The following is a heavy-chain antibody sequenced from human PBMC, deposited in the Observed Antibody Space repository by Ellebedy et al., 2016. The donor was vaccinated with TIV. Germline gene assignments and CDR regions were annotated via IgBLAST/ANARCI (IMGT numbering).Heavy chain of an antibody. CDR3: VKCLGYCSSASCYENY. V-gene: IGHV3-23*01. CDR1: GFIFSSYA. CDR2: ITRSGGGI. Sequence: GGSLRLSXAASGFIFSSYAMNWVRQAPGKGLEWVSVITRSGGGIYYAESVKGRFTISRDDSKNTLYLQTNSLRAEDTAVYYCVKCLGYCSSASCYENYWGQGTLVTVSS. J-gene: IGHJ4*02. D-gene: IGHD2-2*01.